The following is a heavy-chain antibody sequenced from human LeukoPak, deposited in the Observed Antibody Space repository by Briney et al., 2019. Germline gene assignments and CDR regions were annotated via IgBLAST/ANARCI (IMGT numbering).Heavy chain of an antibody. CDR1: GFTFSSYW. Sequence: PGGSLRLSCAASGFTFSSYWMHWVRQVPGKGLVWVARINPGGSSITYADSVKGRFTISRDNAKNTLYLQMNSLRAEDTAVYYCAKDDYYYDSSGYYLGDAFDIWGQGTMVTVSS. CDR3: AKDDYYYDSSGYYLGDAFDI. J-gene: IGHJ3*02. V-gene: IGHV3-74*01. D-gene: IGHD3-22*01. CDR2: INPGGSSI.